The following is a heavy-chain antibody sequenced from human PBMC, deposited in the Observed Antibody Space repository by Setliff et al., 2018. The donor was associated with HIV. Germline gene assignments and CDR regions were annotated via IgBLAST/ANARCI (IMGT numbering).Heavy chain of an antibody. J-gene: IGHJ4*02. Sequence: VASVKVSCKTSGFTFTAYYMHWVRQAPGQGLEWMGWINPNSGGTKFAQKFQGRVTMTRDTSISTAYIELSSLRSDDTAVYYCAQGAIRDSGSHITTRWGQGTLVTVSS. CDR3: AQGAIRDSGSHITTR. CDR1: GFTFTAYY. V-gene: IGHV1-2*02. D-gene: IGHD3-10*01. CDR2: INPNSGGT.